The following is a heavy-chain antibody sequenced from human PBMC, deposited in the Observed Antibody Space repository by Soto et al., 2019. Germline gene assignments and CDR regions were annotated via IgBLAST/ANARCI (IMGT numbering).Heavy chain of an antibody. D-gene: IGHD3-10*01. Sequence: SETLSLTCTVSGGSISSSSYYWGWIRQPSGKGLEWIGSIYYSGSTYYNPSLKSRVTISVDTSKNQFSLKLSSVTAADTAVYYCWVLYYYYGMDVWGQGTTVTVSS. CDR2: IYYSGST. CDR3: WVLYYYYGMDV. J-gene: IGHJ6*02. V-gene: IGHV4-39*01. CDR1: GGSISSSSYY.